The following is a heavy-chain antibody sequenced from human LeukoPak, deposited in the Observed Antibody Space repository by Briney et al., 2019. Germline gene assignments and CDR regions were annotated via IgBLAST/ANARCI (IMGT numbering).Heavy chain of an antibody. D-gene: IGHD5-18*01. V-gene: IGHV4-59*01. CDR2: IYYSGST. Sequence: SETLSLTCTVSGGHISSYYWSWIRQPPGKGLEWIGYIYYSGSTNYNPSLKSRVTISVDTSKNQFSLKLSSVTAADTAVYYCARDVGYSYDFDYYYMDVWGKGTTVTVSS. CDR3: ARDVGYSYDFDYYYMDV. J-gene: IGHJ6*03. CDR1: GGHISSYY.